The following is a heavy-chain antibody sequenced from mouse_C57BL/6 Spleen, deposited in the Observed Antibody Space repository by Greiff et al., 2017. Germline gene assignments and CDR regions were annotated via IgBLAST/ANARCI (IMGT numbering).Heavy chain of an antibody. Sequence: VQLQQPGAELVKPGASVKVSCKASGYTFTSYWMHWVKQRPGQGLEWIGRIHPSDSDTNYHQTFKGKAKLTVDKSSSTAYMQLSSLTSEDSAVYYCAIVESYGYDACAYWGQGTLVTVSA. CDR1: GYTFTSYW. D-gene: IGHD2-2*01. J-gene: IGHJ3*01. CDR3: AIVESYGYDACAY. V-gene: IGHV1-74*01. CDR2: IHPSDSDT.